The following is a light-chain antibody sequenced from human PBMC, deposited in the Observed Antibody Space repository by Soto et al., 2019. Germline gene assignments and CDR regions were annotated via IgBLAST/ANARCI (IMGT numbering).Light chain of an antibody. CDR2: GVS. J-gene: IGKJ2*01. CDR3: QQYKNWPPMYT. CDR1: QSVSSN. Sequence: EIVMTQSPATLYVSPGERATLSCRASQSVSSNLAWYQQKPGQAPRLLIYGVSTRATGIPARFSGSGSETDFTLTIRSLQSEDFAVYYCQQYKNWPPMYTFGQGTMLQMK. V-gene: IGKV3-15*01.